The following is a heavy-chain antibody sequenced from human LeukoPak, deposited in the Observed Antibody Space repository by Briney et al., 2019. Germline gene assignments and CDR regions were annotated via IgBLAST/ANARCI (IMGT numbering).Heavy chain of an antibody. CDR3: ARHYYGTDY. CDR2: IWYDGSNK. D-gene: IGHD3-10*01. V-gene: IGHV3-33*01. CDR1: GFTFSSYG. J-gene: IGHJ4*02. Sequence: GRSLRLSCAASGFTFSSYGMHWVRQAPGKGLEWVAVIWYDGSNKYYADSVKGRFTISRDNAKNSLYLQMNSLRDEDTAVYYCARHYYGTDYWGQGTLVTVSS.